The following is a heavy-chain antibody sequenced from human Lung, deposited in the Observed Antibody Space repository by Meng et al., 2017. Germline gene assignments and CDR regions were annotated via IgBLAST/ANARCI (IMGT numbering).Heavy chain of an antibody. V-gene: IGHV3-15*01. D-gene: IGHD3-22*01. CDR2: IKSKTDGETT. Sequence: EVQLVEPGVFFVEPGGSLRLSCATSGLTFSNAWMSWVRQTPGKGLEWLGRIKSKTDGETTDYAAPVKGRFSISRDDAKNTLYLQMNSLKTEDTAVYHCQWLSTHPPDCWGQGTLVTVSS. CDR1: GLTFSNAW. J-gene: IGHJ4*02. CDR3: QWLSTHPPDC.